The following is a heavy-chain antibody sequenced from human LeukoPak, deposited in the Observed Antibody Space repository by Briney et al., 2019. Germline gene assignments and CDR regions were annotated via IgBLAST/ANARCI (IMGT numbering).Heavy chain of an antibody. V-gene: IGHV3-23*01. CDR2: ISNGNA. J-gene: IGHJ5*02. Sequence: QPGGSLRLSCAASGFPFSRHAMSWVRQPPGKGLEWVSAISNGNACYADSVRGRFTFSRDDSKNTVYLQMNSLRDEDTALYYCVREAGYCASVCLKSNWFDPWGQGTLVTVSS. CDR3: VREAGYCASVCLKSNWFDP. D-gene: IGHD2-21*02. CDR1: GFPFSRHA.